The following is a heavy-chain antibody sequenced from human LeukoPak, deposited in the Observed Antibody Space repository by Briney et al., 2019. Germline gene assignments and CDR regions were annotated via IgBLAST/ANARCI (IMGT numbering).Heavy chain of an antibody. Sequence: GGSLRLSCAASGFTFSSYSMNWVRQAPGKGLEWVSSISSSSSYIYYADSVKGRFTISRDNAKNSLYLQMNSLRAEDTAVYYCARDQKFRYSGYDLEEDYWGQGTLVTVSS. V-gene: IGHV3-21*01. CDR1: GFTFSSYS. CDR3: ARDQKFRYSGYDLEEDY. CDR2: ISSSSSYI. D-gene: IGHD5-12*01. J-gene: IGHJ4*02.